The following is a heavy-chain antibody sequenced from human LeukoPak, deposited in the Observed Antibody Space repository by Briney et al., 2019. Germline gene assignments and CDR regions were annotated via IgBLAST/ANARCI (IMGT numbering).Heavy chain of an antibody. D-gene: IGHD6-19*01. J-gene: IGHJ4*02. CDR3: AKGVAGTFDY. CDR2: TSWNSGSI. CDR1: GFTFDDYA. V-gene: IGHV3-9*01. Sequence: PARSLRLSCAASGFTFDDYAMHWVRQAPGKGLEWVSGTSWNSGSIGYADSMNGRFTISRDNAKNSLYLQMNSLRAEDTALYYCAKGVAGTFDYWGQGTLVTVSS.